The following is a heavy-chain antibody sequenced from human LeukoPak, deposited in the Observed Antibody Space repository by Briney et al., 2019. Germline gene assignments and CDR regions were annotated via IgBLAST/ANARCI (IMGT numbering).Heavy chain of an antibody. J-gene: IGHJ5*02. CDR3: AREGVSSGYGP. CDR2: IHHSGST. Sequence: SETLSLTCTVSGYSISSGYYWGWIRQPPGKGLEWIGSIHHSGSTYYNPSLKSRVTISVDTSKNQFSLKLSSVTAEDTAVYYCAREGVSSGYGPWGQGTLVTVSS. CDR1: GYSISSGYY. V-gene: IGHV4-38-2*02. D-gene: IGHD3-22*01.